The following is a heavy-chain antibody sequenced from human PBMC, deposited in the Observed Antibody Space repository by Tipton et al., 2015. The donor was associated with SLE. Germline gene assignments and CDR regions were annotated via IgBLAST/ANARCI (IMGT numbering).Heavy chain of an antibody. CDR3: ARMGGDYVFDY. J-gene: IGHJ4*02. Sequence: LRLSCAVYGGSFSGYYWSWIRQPPGKGLEWIGEINHSGSTNYNPSLKSRVTISVDTSKNQFSLKLSSVTAADTAVYYCARMGGDYVFDYWGQGTLVTVSS. D-gene: IGHD3-16*01. V-gene: IGHV4-34*01. CDR1: GGSFSGYY. CDR2: INHSGST.